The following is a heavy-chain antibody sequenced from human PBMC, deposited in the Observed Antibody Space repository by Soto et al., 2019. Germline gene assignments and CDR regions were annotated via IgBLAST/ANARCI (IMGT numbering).Heavy chain of an antibody. CDR3: ARESEPTKYYDFWSGPNYYYGMDV. Sequence: GGSLRLSCAASGFTFSSYAMHWVRQAPGKGLEWVAVISYDGSNKYYADSVKGRFTISRDNSKSTLYLQMNSLRAEDTAVYYCARESEPTKYYDFWSGPNYYYGMDVWGQGTTVTVSS. D-gene: IGHD3-3*01. V-gene: IGHV3-30-3*01. CDR2: ISYDGSNK. CDR1: GFTFSSYA. J-gene: IGHJ6*02.